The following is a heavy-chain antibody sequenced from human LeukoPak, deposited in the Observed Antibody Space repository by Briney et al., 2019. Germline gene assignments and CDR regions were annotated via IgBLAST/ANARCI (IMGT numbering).Heavy chain of an antibody. CDR2: ISGSGGST. V-gene: IGHV3-23*01. CDR3: TTTQGDYYDSSGYAY. CDR1: GFTFSSYA. Sequence: RPGGSLRLSCAASGFTFSSYAMSWVRQAPGKGLEWVSAISGSGGSTYYADSVKGRFTISRDDSKNTAYLQMNSLKTEDTAVYYCTTTQGDYYDSSGYAYWGQGTLVTVSS. D-gene: IGHD3-22*01. J-gene: IGHJ4*02.